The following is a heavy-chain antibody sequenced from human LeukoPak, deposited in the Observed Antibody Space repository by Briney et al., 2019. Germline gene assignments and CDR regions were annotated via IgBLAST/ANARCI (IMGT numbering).Heavy chain of an antibody. Sequence: GGSLRLSCAASGFTFSSYEMKWVRQAPGKGLEWVSSISSSSSYIYYADSVKGRFTISRDNSKNTLYLQMNSLRAEDTAVYYCAKDPDCTSGVCYTFFDYWGQGTLVTVSS. CDR3: AKDPDCTSGVCYTFFDY. CDR1: GFTFSSYE. J-gene: IGHJ4*02. CDR2: ISSSSSYI. D-gene: IGHD2-8*01. V-gene: IGHV3-21*04.